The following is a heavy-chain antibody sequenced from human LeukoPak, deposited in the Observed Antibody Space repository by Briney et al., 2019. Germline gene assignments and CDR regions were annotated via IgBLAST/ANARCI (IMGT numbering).Heavy chain of an antibody. J-gene: IGHJ5*02. V-gene: IGHV1-46*01. Sequence: ASVKVSCKAAGYSFTSHYMHWVRQPPGQGLEWMWLINPSGSSTLYAQKFQGRVTMTRDISTNTDYMELSSLRSEDTAVYYCARDNSVGDIAWWFDPWGQGPLVTVSS. CDR2: INPSGSST. CDR3: ARDNSVGDIAWWFDP. CDR1: GYSFTSHY. D-gene: IGHD3-16*02.